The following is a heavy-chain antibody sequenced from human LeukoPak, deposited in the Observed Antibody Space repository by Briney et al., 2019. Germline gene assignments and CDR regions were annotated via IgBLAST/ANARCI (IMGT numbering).Heavy chain of an antibody. V-gene: IGHV3-7*03. CDR3: ARGGGLDV. J-gene: IGHJ6*02. Sequence: QAGGSLRLSCAASGFTFSSYWMNWARQAPGKGLEWVASINHNGNVNYYVDSVKGRFTISRDNAKNSLYLQMSNLRAEDTGVYCCARGGGLDVWGQGATVTVSS. CDR1: GFTFSSYW. D-gene: IGHD3-16*01. CDR2: INHNGNVN.